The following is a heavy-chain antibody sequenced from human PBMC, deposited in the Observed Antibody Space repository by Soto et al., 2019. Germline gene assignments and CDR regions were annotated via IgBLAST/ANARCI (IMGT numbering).Heavy chain of an antibody. CDR1: GGTPSNSA. J-gene: IGHJ6*02. Sequence: QVHLLLQSGAEVKKPGSSVKVSCKASGGTPSNSAISWVRQAPGQGLAWTGGIIPVLVLGKYAQNLQGRVTNTADESTNTAYMELSSLRPEDTAVYYCAGGRIVVVGSRAYYGMDVWGQGNTVTVSS. D-gene: IGHD3-22*01. CDR2: IIPVLVLG. V-gene: IGHV1-69*01. CDR3: AGGRIVVVGSRAYYGMDV.